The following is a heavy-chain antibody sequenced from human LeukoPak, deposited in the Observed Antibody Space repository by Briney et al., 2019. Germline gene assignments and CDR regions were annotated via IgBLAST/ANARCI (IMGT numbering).Heavy chain of an antibody. Sequence: QPGRSLRLSCAASGFTFSSYAMHWVRQAPGKGLEWVAVISYDGSNKYYADSVKGRFTISRDNSKNTLYLQMNSLRAEDTAVYYCARGNKPAAPIGHYWGQGTLVTVSS. J-gene: IGHJ4*02. D-gene: IGHD6-13*01. V-gene: IGHV3-30-3*01. CDR1: GFTFSSYA. CDR3: ARGNKPAAPIGHY. CDR2: ISYDGSNK.